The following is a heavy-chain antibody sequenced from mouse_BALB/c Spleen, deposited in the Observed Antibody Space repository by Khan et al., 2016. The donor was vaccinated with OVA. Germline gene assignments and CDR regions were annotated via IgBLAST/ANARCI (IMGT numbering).Heavy chain of an antibody. CDR2: INPSNGYT. J-gene: IGHJ3*01. CDR1: GYTFTSYT. CDR3: VRDGAYHRNDGWFAY. Sequence: QVQLKESGAELARPGASVKMSCKASGYTFTSYTIHWIKLRPGHGLEWIGFINPSNGYTNYNQKFKDKATLTADKSSTTVYMQLSSLTSDDSAVYNCVRDGAYHRNDGWFAYWGQGTLVTVSA. V-gene: IGHV1-4*01. D-gene: IGHD2-14*01.